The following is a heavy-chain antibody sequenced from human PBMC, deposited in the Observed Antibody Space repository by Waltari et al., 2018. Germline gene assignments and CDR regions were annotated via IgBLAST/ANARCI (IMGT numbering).Heavy chain of an antibody. Sequence: QEQLQQWGAGLLKPSETLSLTCAVYGGSFSNYYWSWIRQFPGKGLEWMGEINHSGSPNYNSSLKSRVTISVDTSKNQLSLKLSSVTAADTATYYCARAGVYSSSWNGHYYYMAVWGKGTTVTVSS. D-gene: IGHD6-13*01. CDR1: GGSFSNYY. CDR3: ARAGVYSSSWNGHYYYMAV. CDR2: INHSGSP. V-gene: IGHV4-34*01. J-gene: IGHJ6*03.